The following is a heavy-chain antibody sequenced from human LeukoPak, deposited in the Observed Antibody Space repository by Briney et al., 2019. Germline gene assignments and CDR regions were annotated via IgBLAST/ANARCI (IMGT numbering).Heavy chain of an antibody. D-gene: IGHD1-26*01. V-gene: IGHV4-61*02. J-gene: IGHJ4*02. Sequence: PSQTLSLTCTVSGGSISSGSYYWSWIRQPAGKGLEWIVRIYTSGSTNYNPSLKSRVTISVGTSKNQFSLKLSSVTAADMAVYYCARDSPTTSFDYWGQGTLVTVSS. CDR3: ARDSPTTSFDY. CDR2: IYTSGST. CDR1: GGSISSGSYY.